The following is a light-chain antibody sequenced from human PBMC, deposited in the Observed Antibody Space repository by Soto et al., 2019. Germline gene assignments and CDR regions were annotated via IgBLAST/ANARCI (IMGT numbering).Light chain of an antibody. CDR2: GAS. Sequence: EIVMTQSPATLSVSPGERATLSCRASQSVSSNLAWYQQKPGQAPRLLIYGASTRATSIPARFSGSRSGTEFTLTISSLQSEDFAVYYCHQYNNWPYTFGQGTKLEIK. J-gene: IGKJ2*01. V-gene: IGKV3-15*01. CDR1: QSVSSN. CDR3: HQYNNWPYT.